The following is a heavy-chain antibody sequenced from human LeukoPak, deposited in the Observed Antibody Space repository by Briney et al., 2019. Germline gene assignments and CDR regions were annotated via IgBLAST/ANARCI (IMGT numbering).Heavy chain of an antibody. CDR2: ISDSGGVT. D-gene: IGHD3-22*01. Sequence: GGSLRLSCAASGXTFSSYAMSWVRQAPGKGLEWVSAISDSGGVTYYADSVRGRFTTSRDNSMDTLWLQMNSLRAEDTAVYFCVKGVPTTMISYFDYWGQGTLVTVSS. J-gene: IGHJ4*02. V-gene: IGHV3-23*01. CDR3: VKGVPTTMISYFDY. CDR1: GXTFSSYA.